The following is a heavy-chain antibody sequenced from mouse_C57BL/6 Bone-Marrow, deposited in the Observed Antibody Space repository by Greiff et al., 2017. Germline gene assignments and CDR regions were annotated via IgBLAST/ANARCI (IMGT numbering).Heavy chain of an antibody. J-gene: IGHJ4*01. CDR1: GFNIKDDY. D-gene: IGHD3-3*01. CDR3: TLGRYYAMDY. Sequence: EVQLQQSGAELVRPGASVKLSCTASGFNIKDDYMHWVKQRPEQGLEWIGWIDPENGDTEYASKFQGKATITAATSSHPAYLQLSSLTSEDTAVYYCTLGRYYAMDYWGQGASVTVSS. V-gene: IGHV14-4*01. CDR2: IDPENGDT.